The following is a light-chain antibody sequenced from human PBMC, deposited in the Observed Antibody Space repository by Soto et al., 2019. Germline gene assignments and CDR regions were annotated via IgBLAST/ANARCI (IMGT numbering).Light chain of an antibody. CDR3: QQCSHWTRT. V-gene: IGKV3-11*01. Sequence: EIVLTQSPATLSLSPGERATLSCRASQSVSSYLAWYQQKPGQAPRLLIYDASNRATDIPARFSGSGSGTDFTITISSLEPEDFAVYYCQQCSHWTRTFAPGTKVDIK. J-gene: IGKJ3*01. CDR1: QSVSSY. CDR2: DAS.